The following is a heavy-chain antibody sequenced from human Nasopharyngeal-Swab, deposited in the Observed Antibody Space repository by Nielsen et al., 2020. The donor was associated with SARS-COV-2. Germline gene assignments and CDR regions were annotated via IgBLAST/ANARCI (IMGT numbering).Heavy chain of an antibody. J-gene: IGHJ6*02. CDR2: MNPNSGNT. D-gene: IGHD5-18*01. CDR1: GYTFTSYD. V-gene: IGHV1-8*01. CDR3: ARDRGAAMAGRGWIGGVYYYGMDV. Sequence: ASVKVSCKASGYTFTSYDINWVRQATGQGLEWMGRMNPNSGNTGYAQKFQGRVTMTRNTSISTAYMELSSLRSEDTAVYYCARDRGAAMAGRGWIGGVYYYGMDVWGQGTTVTVSS.